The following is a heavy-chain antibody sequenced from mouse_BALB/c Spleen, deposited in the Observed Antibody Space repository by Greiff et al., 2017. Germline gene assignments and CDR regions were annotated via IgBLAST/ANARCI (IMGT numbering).Heavy chain of an antibody. Sequence: QVQLQQSGAELARPGASVKLSCKASGYTFTSYWMQWVKQRPGQGLEWIGAIYPGDGDTRYTQKFKGKATLTADKSSSTAYMQLSSLASEDSAVYYCARGGGNYEGVYFDYWGQGTTLTVSS. CDR1: GYTFTSYW. J-gene: IGHJ2*01. CDR3: ARGGGNYEGVYFDY. V-gene: IGHV1-87*01. D-gene: IGHD2-1*01. CDR2: IYPGDGDT.